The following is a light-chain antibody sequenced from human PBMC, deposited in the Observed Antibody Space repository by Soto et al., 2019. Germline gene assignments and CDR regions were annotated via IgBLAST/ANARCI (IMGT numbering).Light chain of an antibody. CDR2: GAS. Sequence: ETVLTQSPGTLSLSPGERATLSCRASQTVNNDYLAWYQQRRGLAPRLLIFGASGRATGIPDRFSGSGSGTDFTLTITRLEPEDFAVYYCQHRYNWPLTFGGGTKVEIK. CDR3: QHRYNWPLT. V-gene: IGKV3D-20*02. CDR1: QTVNNDY. J-gene: IGKJ4*01.